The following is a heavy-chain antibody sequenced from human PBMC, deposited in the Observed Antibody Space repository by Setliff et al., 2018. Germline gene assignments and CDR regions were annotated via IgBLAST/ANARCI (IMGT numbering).Heavy chain of an antibody. CDR3: ARKSRNIVVVPAAVTYYYYYYMDV. D-gene: IGHD2-2*01. J-gene: IGHJ6*03. CDR2: INHSGST. V-gene: IGHV4-34*01. Sequence: KSSETLSLTCAVYGGSFSGYYWSWIRQPPGKGLEWIGEINHSGSTNYNPSLKSRVTISVDTSKNQFSLKLSSVTAADTAVYYCARKSRNIVVVPAAVTYYYYYYMDVWGKGTTVTVSS. CDR1: GGSFSGYY.